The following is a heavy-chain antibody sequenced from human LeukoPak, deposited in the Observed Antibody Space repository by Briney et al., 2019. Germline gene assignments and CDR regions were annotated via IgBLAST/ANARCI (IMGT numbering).Heavy chain of an antibody. CDR1: GFTFSIYS. V-gene: IGHV3-48*04. J-gene: IGHJ6*02. Sequence: GGSLRLSCAASGFTFSIYSMNWVRQAPGKGLEWTSYISSRAGSIYYADSLKARFTISRDNAKNSLYLRMNSLRAEDTAVYYCASSTFSSSWYFAYYYYYGMDVWGQGTTVTVSS. CDR3: ASSTFSSSWYFAYYYYYGMDV. D-gene: IGHD6-13*01. CDR2: ISSRAGSI.